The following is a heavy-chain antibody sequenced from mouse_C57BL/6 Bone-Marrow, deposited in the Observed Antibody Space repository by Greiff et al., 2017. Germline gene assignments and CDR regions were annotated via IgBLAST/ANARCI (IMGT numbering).Heavy chain of an antibody. CDR1: GYAFSSSW. J-gene: IGHJ2*01. V-gene: IGHV1-82*01. CDR3: ARRDGNPYYFDY. D-gene: IGHD2-1*01. CDR2: ICPGDGDT. Sequence: QVQLQQSGPELVKPGASVKISCKASGYAFSSSWMNWVKQRPGKGLEWIGRICPGDGDTNYNGKFKGKATLTADKSSSTAYMQLSSLTSEDSAVYFCARRDGNPYYFDYWGQGTTLTVSS.